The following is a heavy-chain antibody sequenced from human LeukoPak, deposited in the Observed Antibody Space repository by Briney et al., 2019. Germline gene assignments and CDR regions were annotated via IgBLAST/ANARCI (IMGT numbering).Heavy chain of an antibody. CDR3: AKGLGAYCGGGCYSRVFDY. D-gene: IGHD2-21*02. V-gene: IGHV3-23*01. CDR1: GFTFSSYA. Sequence: GVSLRLSCVTSGFTFSSYAMNWVRQAPGKGLEWVSIISGEGSSTIYADSVKGRFTISRDSSKSTMFLQMNSLRTDDTAVYYCAKGLGAYCGGGCYSRVFDYWGQGTLVTVSS. J-gene: IGHJ4*02. CDR2: ISGEGSST.